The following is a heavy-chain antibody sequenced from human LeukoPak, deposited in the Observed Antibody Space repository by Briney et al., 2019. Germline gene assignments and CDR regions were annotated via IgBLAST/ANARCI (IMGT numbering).Heavy chain of an antibody. J-gene: IGHJ4*02. CDR3: ARAGYYDSSGYYYVAGAHHFDY. D-gene: IGHD3-22*01. V-gene: IGHV3-21*01. CDR2: ISSSSSYI. Sequence: GGSLRLSCAASGFTFSGYSMNWVRQAPGKGLEWVSSISSSSSYIYYADSVKGRFTISRDNAKNSLYLQMNSLRAEDTAVYYCARAGYYDSSGYYYVAGAHHFDYWGQGTLVTVSS. CDR1: GFTFSGYS.